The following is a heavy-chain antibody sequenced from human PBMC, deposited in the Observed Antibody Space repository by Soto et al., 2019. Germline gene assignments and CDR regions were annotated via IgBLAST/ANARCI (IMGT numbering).Heavy chain of an antibody. CDR1: GGTFSSYT. CDR3: ARVAALARAFDI. Sequence: QVQLVQSGAEVKKPGSSVKVSCKASGGTFSSYTISWVRQAPGQGLEWMGRIIPILGIANYAQKFQGRVTITADNSTSTAYMALSSLRSEDTAVYYCARVAALARAFDIWGQGTMVTVSS. CDR2: IIPILGIA. V-gene: IGHV1-69*02. J-gene: IGHJ3*02.